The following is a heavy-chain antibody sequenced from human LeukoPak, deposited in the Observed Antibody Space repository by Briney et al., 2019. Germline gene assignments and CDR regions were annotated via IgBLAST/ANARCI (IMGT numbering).Heavy chain of an antibody. D-gene: IGHD2-15*01. CDR1: GFTFSSYT. CDR3: ARGGRGPGDYFDL. CDR2: ILYDGSNK. J-gene: IGHJ2*01. Sequence: PGGSLRLSCAASGFTFSSYTMHWVRQAPGKGLEWVAVILYDGSNKYYADSVKGRFTISRDNSKNMLYLQMNSLRAEDTAVYHCARGGRGPGDYFDLWGRGTLVTVSS. V-gene: IGHV3-30*04.